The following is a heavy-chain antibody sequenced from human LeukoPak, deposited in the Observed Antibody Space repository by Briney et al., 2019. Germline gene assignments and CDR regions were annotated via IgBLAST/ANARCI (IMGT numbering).Heavy chain of an antibody. CDR2: ISYDGSNK. J-gene: IGHJ3*02. V-gene: IGHV3-30-3*01. CDR1: GFTFSSYA. CDR3: ARVRRPYYYDSSGHGDAFDI. D-gene: IGHD3-22*01. Sequence: PGGSLRLSCAASGFTFSSYAMHWVRQAPGKGLEWVAVISYDGSNKYYADSVKGRFTNSRDNSKNTLYLQMNSLRAEDTAVYYCARVRRPYYYDSSGHGDAFDIWGQGTMVTVSS.